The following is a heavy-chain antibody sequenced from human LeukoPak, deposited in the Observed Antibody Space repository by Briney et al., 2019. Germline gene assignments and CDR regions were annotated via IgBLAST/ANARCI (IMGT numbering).Heavy chain of an antibody. V-gene: IGHV4-4*07. D-gene: IGHD5-12*01. CDR2: VHGSGNT. CDR1: GGSISTYY. J-gene: IGHJ4*02. CDR3: ARVGSGYDYFDY. Sequence: PSETLSLTCTVSGGSISTYYWSWIRQHAGKGLEWIGRVHGSGNTKYNPLFMSRVTMSVDTSKNQFSLKLSFVTAADTAVYYCARVGSGYDYFDYWGQGNLVTVSS.